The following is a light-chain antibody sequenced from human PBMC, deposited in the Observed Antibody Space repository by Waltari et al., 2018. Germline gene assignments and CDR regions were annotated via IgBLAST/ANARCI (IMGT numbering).Light chain of an antibody. CDR1: QNINTW. CDR2: KAS. Sequence: TLSASVGDRVTITCRASQNINTWLAWHQQKPGKAPKLLIYKASSLESGVPSRVSGSGSGTEYTLTISSLQPDDFATYYCLQYNGEPRTFGQGTKVEVK. CDR3: LQYNGEPRT. J-gene: IGKJ1*01. V-gene: IGKV1-5*03.